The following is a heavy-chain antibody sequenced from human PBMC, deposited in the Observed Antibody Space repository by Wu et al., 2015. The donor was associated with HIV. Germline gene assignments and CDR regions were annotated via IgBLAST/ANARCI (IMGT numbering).Heavy chain of an antibody. D-gene: IGHD6-19*01. J-gene: IGHJ5*02. CDR2: IIPIFGTT. CDR3: ARAIEGGGGIVVAGNWFDP. CDR1: GGTFSSYA. V-gene: IGHV1-69*05. Sequence: QVQLVQSGAEVKKPGSSVKVSCKASGGTFSSYAISWVRQAPGQGLEWMGGIIPIFGTTNYAQNFQGRVTITTDESTNTAYMELSSLRSDDTAVYYCARAIEGGGGIVVAGNWFDPWGQGTLVTVSS.